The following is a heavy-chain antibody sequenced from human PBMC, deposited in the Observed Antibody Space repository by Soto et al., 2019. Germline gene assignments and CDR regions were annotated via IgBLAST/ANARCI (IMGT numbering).Heavy chain of an antibody. V-gene: IGHV4-39*01. CDR2: VYYGESA. D-gene: IGHD1-26*01. CDR1: GCPVRNSDFH. CDR3: YTGRPNTINYLDY. J-gene: IGHJ4*02. Sequence: SDTLSPTSNNSGCPVRNSDFHRRWDRQPPGKGLQWVGSVYYGESAYYNPSLKSRVTISVHTSKNQFSLQLTSVTAADAAVYYCYTGRPNTINYLDYWGQGLLVT.